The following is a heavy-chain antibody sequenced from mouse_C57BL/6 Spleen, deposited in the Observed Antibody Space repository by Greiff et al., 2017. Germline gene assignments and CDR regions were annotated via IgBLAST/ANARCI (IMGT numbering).Heavy chain of an antibody. D-gene: IGHD4-1*02. CDR2: ISSGSSTI. CDR1: GFTFSDYG. CDR3: ARTTGTPLDY. V-gene: IGHV5-17*01. J-gene: IGHJ2*01. Sequence: DVKLVESGGGLVKPGGSLKLSCAASGFTFSDYGMHWVRQAPEKGLEWVAYISSGSSTIYYADTVKGRFTISRDNAKNTLFLQMTSLRSEDTAMYYCARTTGTPLDYWGQGTTLTVSS.